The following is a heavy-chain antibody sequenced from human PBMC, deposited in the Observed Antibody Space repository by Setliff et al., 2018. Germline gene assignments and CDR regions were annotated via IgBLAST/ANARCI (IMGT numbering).Heavy chain of an antibody. D-gene: IGHD6-6*01. J-gene: IGHJ5*02. CDR1: GSIFSSYS. V-gene: IGHV3-21*06. CDR2: ISSGRSYI. Sequence: GESLKISCAASGSIFSSYSMNWVRQAPGKGLEWVSSISSGRSYIEYADSVKGRFTISRDNAKNSLYLQMNSLRAEDTAVYYCARDLKDSSSRRHWFDPWGQGTLVTV. CDR3: ARDLKDSSSRRHWFDP.